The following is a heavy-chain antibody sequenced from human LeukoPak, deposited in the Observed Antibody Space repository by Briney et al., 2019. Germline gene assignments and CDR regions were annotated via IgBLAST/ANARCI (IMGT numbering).Heavy chain of an antibody. CDR2: MNPNSGNT. CDR3: AKRRFSSNYYGAFDI. J-gene: IGHJ3*02. V-gene: IGHV1-8*01. CDR1: GGTFRSYA. Sequence: GSSVKVSCKASGGTFRSYAISWVRQATGQGLEWVGWMNPNSGNTGYAQKFQGRVTITRDTSITTAYMELSSLRSEDTAVYYCAKRRFSSNYYGAFDIWGQGTMVTVSS. D-gene: IGHD3-22*01.